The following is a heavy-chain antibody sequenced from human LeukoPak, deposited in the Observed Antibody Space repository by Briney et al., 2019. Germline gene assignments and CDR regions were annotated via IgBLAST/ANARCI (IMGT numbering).Heavy chain of an antibody. CDR3: ARHSPVGIYYFDY. CDR1: GGSISSGTYY. D-gene: IGHD1-26*01. V-gene: IGHV4-61*02. Sequence: SETLSLTCTVSGGSISSGTYYWSWIRQPAGKGLEWIGRIYTSGSTNYNPSLKSRVTISVDTSKNQFSLKLSSVTAADTAVYYCARHSPVGIYYFDYWGQGTLVTVSS. J-gene: IGHJ4*02. CDR2: IYTSGST.